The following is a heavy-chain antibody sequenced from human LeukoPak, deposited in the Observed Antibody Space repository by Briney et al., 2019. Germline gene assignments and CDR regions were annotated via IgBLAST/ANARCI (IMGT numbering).Heavy chain of an antibody. V-gene: IGHV4-39*07. Sequence: SETLSLTCTVSGDSISSRSYYWDWIRQPPGGGLEWMGSIFYRGSTYYNPSLKSRVTISIDTSKNQFSLKLSSVTAADTAVYYCAGDYSGSYYYWGQGTLVTVSS. D-gene: IGHD1-26*01. CDR1: GDSISSRSYY. J-gene: IGHJ4*02. CDR3: AGDYSGSYYY. CDR2: IFYRGST.